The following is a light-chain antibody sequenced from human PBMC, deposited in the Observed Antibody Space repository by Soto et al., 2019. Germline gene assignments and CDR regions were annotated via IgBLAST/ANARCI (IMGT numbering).Light chain of an antibody. CDR1: GGSLASNY. CDR3: QSVDSSDQGF. V-gene: IGLV6-57*02. J-gene: IGLJ2*01. Sequence: NFMLTQPHSVSGSPGKTVTISCTGSGGSLASNYVQWYQQRPGRAPTTVIYEDNDRPSGVPNRFSGSVDTSSNSAFLTISGLTTEDEADYYCQSVDSSDQGFFGGGTKLTVL. CDR2: EDN.